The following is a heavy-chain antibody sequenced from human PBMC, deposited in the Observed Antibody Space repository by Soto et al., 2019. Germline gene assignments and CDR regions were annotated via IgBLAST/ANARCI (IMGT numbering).Heavy chain of an antibody. CDR3: ARCLTDYGDYGVPLAY. D-gene: IGHD4-17*01. J-gene: IGHJ4*02. CDR2: ISAYNGNT. CDR1: GYTFTGYA. Sequence: QVQLVQSGAEVKKPGASVKVACRASGYTFTGYAFSWVRQAPGQGLEWLGWISAYNGNTKFAQKFQDRLTMTTDTSTSTAYMELGSLTSDDTAVYYCARCLTDYGDYGVPLAYWGQGTLVTVSS. V-gene: IGHV1-18*01.